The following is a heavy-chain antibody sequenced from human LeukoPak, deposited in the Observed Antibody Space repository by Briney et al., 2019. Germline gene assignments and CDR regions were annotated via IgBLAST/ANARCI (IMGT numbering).Heavy chain of an antibody. CDR3: ARGVPSGVDYFDY. V-gene: IGHV3-9*01. D-gene: IGHD6-19*01. CDR2: ISWNSGSI. CDR1: GFTFDNYA. J-gene: IGHJ4*02. Sequence: GGSLRLSCAASGFTFDNYAMHWVRQAPGKGLEWVSGISWNSGSIGYGDSVKGRYTISRDNAKNSLFLQMSSLRAEDTAVYFCARGVPSGVDYFDYWGQGTLVTVSS.